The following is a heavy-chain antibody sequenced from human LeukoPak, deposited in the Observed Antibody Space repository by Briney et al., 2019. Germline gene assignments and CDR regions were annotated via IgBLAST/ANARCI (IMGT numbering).Heavy chain of an antibody. CDR2: IYTSGST. D-gene: IGHD2/OR15-2a*01. CDR1: GGPISSYY. V-gene: IGHV4-4*07. CDR3: ARETVILLRPWTAGMDV. Sequence: SETLSLTCTVSGGPISSYYWSWIRQPAGKGLEWIGRIYTSGSTNYNPSLKSRVTMSVDTSKNQFSLKLSSVTAADTAVYYCARETVILLRPWTAGMDVWGQGTTVTVSS. J-gene: IGHJ6*02.